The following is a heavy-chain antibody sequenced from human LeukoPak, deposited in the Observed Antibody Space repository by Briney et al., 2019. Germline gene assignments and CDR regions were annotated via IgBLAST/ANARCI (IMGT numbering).Heavy chain of an antibody. J-gene: IGHJ4*02. CDR1: GFTFSSYS. V-gene: IGHV3-21*01. CDR3: ARDRRIAVAGHFDY. CDR2: ISSSSSYI. Sequence: PGGSLRLSCAASGFTFSSYSMNWVRQAPGKGLEWVSSISSSSSYIYYADSVKGRFTISRDNAKNSLYLQMNSLRAEDTAVYYCARDRRIAVAGHFDYWGQGTLVTVSS. D-gene: IGHD6-19*01.